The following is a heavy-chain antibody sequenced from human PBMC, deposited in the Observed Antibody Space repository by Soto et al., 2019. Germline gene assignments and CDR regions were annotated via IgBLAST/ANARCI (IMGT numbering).Heavy chain of an antibody. CDR3: ARRNNSGPIDY. CDR1: GFTFTTHA. Sequence: QVHLVQSGAEVKEPGASVKVSCKTSGFTFTTHAIHWLRQAPGQRFEWMGWINAGNGNTKYSQRFQDRVTITRDTSASTAYMELSSLTSEDRAVYYCARRNNSGPIDYWGQGTLVTVSS. V-gene: IGHV1-3*01. J-gene: IGHJ4*02. CDR2: INAGNGNT. D-gene: IGHD5-12*01.